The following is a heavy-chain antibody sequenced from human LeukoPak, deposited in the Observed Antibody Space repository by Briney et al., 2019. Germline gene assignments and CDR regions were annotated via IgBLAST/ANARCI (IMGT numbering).Heavy chain of an antibody. D-gene: IGHD2-2*01. V-gene: IGHV1-24*01. CDR2: FDPEDGET. CDR3: ATGGPRSSTSCRTNWFDP. CDR1: GYTLTELS. J-gene: IGHJ5*02. Sequence: ASVKVSCKVSGYTLTELSMHWVRQAPGKGLEWMGGFDPEDGETIYAQKFQGRVTMTEDTSTDTAYMELSSLRSEDTAVYYCATGGPRSSTSCRTNWFDPWGQGTLVTVSS.